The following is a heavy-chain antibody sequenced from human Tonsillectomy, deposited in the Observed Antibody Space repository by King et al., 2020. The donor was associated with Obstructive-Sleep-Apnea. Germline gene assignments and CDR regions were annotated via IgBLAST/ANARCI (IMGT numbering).Heavy chain of an antibody. D-gene: IGHD1-26*01. Sequence: VQLVESGGGLVKPGGSLRLSCAASGFTFSSYSMNWVRQAPGKGLEWVSSISSSSSYIYYADSVKGRFTISRDNAKNSLYLQMNSLRAEDTAVYYCARVKVEWELLPFDYWGQGTLVTVSS. V-gene: IGHV3-21*01. CDR3: ARVKVEWELLPFDY. CDR1: GFTFSSYS. J-gene: IGHJ4*02. CDR2: ISSSSSYI.